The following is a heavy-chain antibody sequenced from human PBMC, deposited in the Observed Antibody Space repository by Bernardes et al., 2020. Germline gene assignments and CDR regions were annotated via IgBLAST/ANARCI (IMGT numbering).Heavy chain of an antibody. CDR3: ATTEAVTRKPNGFDP. V-gene: IGHV1-69*13. CDR2: IIPVFGTS. D-gene: IGHD4-17*01. Sequence: SVKVSCKASGDTFSTYAISWVRQAPGQGLDWMGGIIPVFGTSNYAQRFQGRITITADESTSTSYMRLTNLRSDDTAMYYCATTEAVTRKPNGFDPWGQGTLVTVSS. CDR1: GDTFSTYA. J-gene: IGHJ5*02.